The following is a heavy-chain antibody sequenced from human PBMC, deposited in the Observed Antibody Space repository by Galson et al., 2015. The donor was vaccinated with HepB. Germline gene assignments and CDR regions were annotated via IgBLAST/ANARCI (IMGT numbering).Heavy chain of an antibody. CDR1: GYTFTGYY. V-gene: IGHV1-2*06. Sequence: SVKVSCKASGYTFTGYYMHWVRQAPGQGLEWMGRINPNSGGTNYAQKFQGRVTMTRDTSISTAYMELSRLRSDDTAVYYCARDRRRSGVYMHAFDIWGQGTMVTVSS. J-gene: IGHJ3*02. CDR3: ARDRRRSGVYMHAFDI. D-gene: IGHD2-8*02. CDR2: INPNSGGT.